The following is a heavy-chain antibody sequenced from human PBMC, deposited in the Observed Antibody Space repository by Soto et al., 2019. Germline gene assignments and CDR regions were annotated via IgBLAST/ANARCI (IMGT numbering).Heavy chain of an antibody. V-gene: IGHV1-8*01. D-gene: IGHD6-19*01. J-gene: IGHJ5*02. CDR2: MNPNSGNT. CDR1: GYTFTSYD. CDR3: ARGEGGWPQAGNWLDP. Sequence: GASVKVSCKASGYTFTSYDINWVRQATGQGLEWMGWMNPNSGNTGYAQKFQGRVTMTRNTSISTAYMELSSLRSEDTAVYYCARGEGGWPQAGNWLDPWGQGTLVTVSS.